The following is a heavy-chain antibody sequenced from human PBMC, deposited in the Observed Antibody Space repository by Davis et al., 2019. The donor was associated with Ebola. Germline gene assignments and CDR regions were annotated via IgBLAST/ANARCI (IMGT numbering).Heavy chain of an antibody. CDR1: GFTFSSYS. Sequence: PGGSLRLSCAASGFTFSSYSMNWVRQAPGKGLEWVSSISSSSSYIYYADSVKGRFTISRDNAKSSLYLQMNSLRAEDTAVYYCARDLGIAARRGGFDYWGQGTLVTVSS. V-gene: IGHV3-21*01. D-gene: IGHD6-6*01. CDR2: ISSSSSYI. J-gene: IGHJ4*02. CDR3: ARDLGIAARRGGFDY.